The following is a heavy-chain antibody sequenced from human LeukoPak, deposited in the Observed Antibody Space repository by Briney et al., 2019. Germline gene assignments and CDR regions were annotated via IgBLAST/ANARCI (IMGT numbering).Heavy chain of an antibody. D-gene: IGHD6-13*01. J-gene: IGHJ2*01. CDR2: IYHSGST. Sequence: PSETLSLTCTVSGYSISSGYYWGWIRQPPGKGLEWIGSIYHSGSTYYNPSLKSRVTISVDTSKNQFSLKLSSVTAADTAVYYCARGLYSSSWYGYWYFDLWGRGTLVTVSS. CDR3: ARGLYSSSWYGYWYFDL. CDR1: GYSISSGYY. V-gene: IGHV4-38-2*02.